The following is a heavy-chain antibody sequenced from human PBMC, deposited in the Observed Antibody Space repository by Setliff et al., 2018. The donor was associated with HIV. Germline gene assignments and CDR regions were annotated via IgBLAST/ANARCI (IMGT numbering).Heavy chain of an antibody. CDR1: GGSLSTYY. D-gene: IGHD4-17*01. J-gene: IGHJ3*01. CDR3: ARVQMAYAAFDV. Sequence: SQTLSLTCTVSGGSLSTYYWSWIRQPPGKGLEWIGSIYFTGSSDNNPSLKSRVTLSVDTSKHQFSRKLASVTAADAAVYYCARVQMAYAAFDVWGQGTMVTVSS. CDR2: IYFTGSS. V-gene: IGHV4-59*01.